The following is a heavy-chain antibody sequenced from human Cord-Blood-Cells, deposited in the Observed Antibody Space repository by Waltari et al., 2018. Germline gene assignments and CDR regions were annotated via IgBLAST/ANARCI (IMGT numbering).Heavy chain of an antibody. D-gene: IGHD1-7*01. J-gene: IGHJ5*02. CDR2: IYHSGST. V-gene: IGHV4-38-2*01. CDR1: GYSISSGYY. Sequence: QVQLQESGPGLVKPSETLSLTCAVSGYSISSGYYWGWIRQPPGKGLEWIGSIYHSGSTYYNPSPKMRGTNSGDPAKNPVSLKLGSVTAADTAVDYCAGRLGEDVRLELPLDWFDPWGQGTLVTVSS. CDR3: AGRLGEDVRLELPLDWFDP.